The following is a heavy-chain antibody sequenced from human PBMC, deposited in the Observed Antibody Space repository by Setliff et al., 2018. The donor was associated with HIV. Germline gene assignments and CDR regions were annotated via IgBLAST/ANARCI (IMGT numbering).Heavy chain of an antibody. CDR1: GFNFSDDY. D-gene: IGHD5-12*01. CDR3: VKVGREYNGYDLTFDS. V-gene: IGHV3-11*06. J-gene: IGHJ4*02. Sequence: PGGSLRLSCVVSGFNFSDDYMSWIRQAPGKGLEWVSYISSSGSFTNYADSVKGRFTISRDNSKNTLNLQMNSLRAEDTAMYYCVKVGREYNGYDLTFDSWGQGTLVTVSS. CDR2: ISSSGSFT.